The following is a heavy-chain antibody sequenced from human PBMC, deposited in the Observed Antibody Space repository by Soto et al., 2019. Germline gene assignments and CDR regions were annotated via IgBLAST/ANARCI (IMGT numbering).Heavy chain of an antibody. Sequence: VQLLESGGGVVQPGRSLRLSCAASGFTFSTFAMNWVRQAPGKGLEWVSVISYDGSNKYYADSVKGRFTISRDNSKNTLYLQMNSLRTEDTAVYYCASWGSMPGDYWGQGTLVTVSS. J-gene: IGHJ4*02. CDR1: GFTFSTFA. D-gene: IGHD3-16*01. CDR2: ISYDGSNK. V-gene: IGHV3-30-3*01. CDR3: ASWGSMPGDY.